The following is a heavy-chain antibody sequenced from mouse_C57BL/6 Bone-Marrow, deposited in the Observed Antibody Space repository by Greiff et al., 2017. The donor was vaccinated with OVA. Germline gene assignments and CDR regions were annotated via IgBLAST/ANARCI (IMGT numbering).Heavy chain of an antibody. D-gene: IGHD1-1*01. J-gene: IGHJ1*03. CDR2: IDPSDSYT. CDR1: GYTFTSYW. CDR3: ARGEKLRSSYWYFDF. Sequence: QVQLQQPGAELVMPGASVKLSCKASGYTFTSYWMHWVKQRPGQGLEWIGEIDPSDSYTKYNQQFKGKSTLTVDKSSSTAYMQLSSLTSEDSAVSYCARGEKLRSSYWYFDFWGTGTTVTVSS. V-gene: IGHV1-69*01.